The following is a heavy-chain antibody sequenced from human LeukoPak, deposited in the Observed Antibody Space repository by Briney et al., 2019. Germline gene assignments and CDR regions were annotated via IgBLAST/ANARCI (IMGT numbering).Heavy chain of an antibody. CDR2: IYYSGST. J-gene: IGHJ4*02. V-gene: IGHV4-39*01. D-gene: IGHD6-19*01. Sequence: SETLSLTCAVSGGSISSSSYSWGWIRQPPGKGLEWIGTIYYSGSTYYNPSLKSRVTISVDTSKNQFSLKLSSVTAADTAVYYCAGGGSGWPTPVVVDYWGQGTLVTVSS. CDR1: GGSISSSSYS. CDR3: AGGGSGWPTPVVVDY.